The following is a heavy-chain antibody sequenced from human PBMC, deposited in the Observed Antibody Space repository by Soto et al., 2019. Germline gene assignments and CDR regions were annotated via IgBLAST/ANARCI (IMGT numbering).Heavy chain of an antibody. J-gene: IGHJ4*02. CDR1: GFTFSSYA. CDR2: ISGSGGST. V-gene: IGHV3-23*01. Sequence: PGGSMRLSCAASGFTFSSYAMSWVRQAPGKGLEWVSAISGSGGSTYYADSVKGRFTISRDNSKNTLYLQMNSLRAEDTAVYYCAKGDYYDSSGYGYWGQGTLVTVSS. CDR3: AKGDYYDSSGYGY. D-gene: IGHD3-22*01.